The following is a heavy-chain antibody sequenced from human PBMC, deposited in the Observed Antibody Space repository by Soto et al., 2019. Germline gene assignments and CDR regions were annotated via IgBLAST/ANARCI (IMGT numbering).Heavy chain of an antibody. CDR2: ISSSSSTI. CDR1: GFTFSSYS. Sequence: PGGSLSLSCAASGFTFSSYSMNWVRPAPGKGLEWVSYISSSSSTIYYADSVKGRFTISRDNAKNSLYLRMNSLRDEDTAVYYCARDFSGWTPGPFDYWGQGTLVTVSS. CDR3: ARDFSGWTPGPFDY. D-gene: IGHD3-22*01. J-gene: IGHJ4*02. V-gene: IGHV3-48*02.